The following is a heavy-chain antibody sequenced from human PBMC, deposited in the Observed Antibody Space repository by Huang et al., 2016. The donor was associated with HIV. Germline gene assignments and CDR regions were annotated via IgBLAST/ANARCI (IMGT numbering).Heavy chain of an antibody. CDR1: GGSISSSSYY. V-gene: IGHV4-39*01. J-gene: IGHJ3*02. CDR2: IYYSGNT. Sequence: QLQLQESGPGLVKPSETLSLTCSVSGGSISSSSYYWGWIRQPPGKGLGWIGGIYYSGNTFYNPSRKSRVTISVDTAKNQFSLRLSSVTAADTSVYYCARHMDCSSSSCLAGGHERGPFDMWGQGTMVTVSS. CDR3: ARHMDCSSSSCLAGGHERGPFDM. D-gene: IGHD2-2*01.